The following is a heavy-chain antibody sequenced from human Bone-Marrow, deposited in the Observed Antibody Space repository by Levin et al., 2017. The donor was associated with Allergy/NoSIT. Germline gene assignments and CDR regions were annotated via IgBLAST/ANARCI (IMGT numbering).Heavy chain of an antibody. V-gene: IGHV4-4*07. CDR1: GGSISNQF. Sequence: SQTLSLTCTVSGGSISNQFWSWIRQPAGKGLEWIGHIYSSGRTFYNPSLESRVIMSIDTSKNQFSLELTSVSAADTAVYYCARSGQCSYSDCHTPSYYYYNGMDVWGQGTTVTVS. CDR2: IYSSGRT. D-gene: IGHD2-2*02. CDR3: ARSGQCSYSDCHTPSYYYYNGMDV. J-gene: IGHJ6*02.